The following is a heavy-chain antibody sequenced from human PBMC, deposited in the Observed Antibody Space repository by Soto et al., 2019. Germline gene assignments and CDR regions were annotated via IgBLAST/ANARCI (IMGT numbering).Heavy chain of an antibody. CDR2: INPNSGGT. CDR3: ARDQRYCSGGSCYGLFAFDI. CDR1: GYTFTGYY. D-gene: IGHD2-15*01. V-gene: IGHV1-2*04. Sequence: ASVKVSCKASGYTFTGYYMHWVRQAPGQGLEWMGWINPNSGGTNYAQKFQGWVTMTRDTSISTAYMELSGLRSDDTAVYYCARDQRYCSGGSCYGLFAFDIWGQGTMVTVSS. J-gene: IGHJ3*02.